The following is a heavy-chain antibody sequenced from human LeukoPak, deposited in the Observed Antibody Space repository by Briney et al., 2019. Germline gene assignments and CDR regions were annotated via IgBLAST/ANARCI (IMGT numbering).Heavy chain of an antibody. CDR1: GFTFSNYA. CDR3: AREGAIVGNAFDL. CDR2: ISYDESNQ. V-gene: IGHV3-30-3*01. J-gene: IGHJ3*01. D-gene: IGHD3-16*02. Sequence: GGSLRLSCAASGFTFSNYAMHLVRQAPGKGLEWVAMISYDESNQYYVDSVKGRFTISRDNSKKSLYLQMNGLRPDDTALYYCAREGAIVGNAFDLWGLGTMVIVSS.